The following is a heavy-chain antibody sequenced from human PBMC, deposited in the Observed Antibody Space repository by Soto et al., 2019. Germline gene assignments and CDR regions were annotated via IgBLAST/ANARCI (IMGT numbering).Heavy chain of an antibody. V-gene: IGHV4-59*01. D-gene: IGHD3-10*01. CDR3: ARDGYDGSGSPYPAY. CDR2: VYYLGST. J-gene: IGHJ4*02. Sequence: SETLSLTCTVSGGSMSEYFWSWIRQSPGKGLEWIGYVYYLGSTGYNPSLKSRVTISVDTSKRQFSLKLSSVTVADTAVYYCARDGYDGSGSPYPAYWGPGAQVTVSS. CDR1: GGSMSEYF.